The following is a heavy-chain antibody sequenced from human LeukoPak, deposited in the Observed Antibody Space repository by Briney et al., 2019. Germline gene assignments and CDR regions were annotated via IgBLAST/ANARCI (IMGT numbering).Heavy chain of an antibody. CDR2: IKEDGREK. D-gene: IGHD6-6*01. CDR1: GFTFSSSW. V-gene: IGHV3-7*03. J-gene: IGHJ4*02. CDR3: AKGSRSIAVDNLCDY. Sequence: GGSLRLSCATSGFTFSSSWMSWVRQAPGKGLECVANIKEDGREKYYVDSVKGRFTISRDNSKNTLYLQMNSLRAEDTAVYYCAKGSRSIAVDNLCDYWGQGTLVTVSS.